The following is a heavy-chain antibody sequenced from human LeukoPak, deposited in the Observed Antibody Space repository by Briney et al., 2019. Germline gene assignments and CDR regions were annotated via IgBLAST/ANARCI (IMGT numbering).Heavy chain of an antibody. J-gene: IGHJ4*02. CDR1: GFTFGNYD. CDR3: ARDHHYYDSSGLRSGCIDY. CDR2: IWHDGSKE. V-gene: IGHV3-33*01. D-gene: IGHD3-22*01. Sequence: GGSLRLSCAVSGFTFGNYDMHGVRQTPGKGQEWVAVIWHDGSKEFYVDSVKGRFTISRDNSENTLYLQMNSLRAEDTAVYYCARDHHYYDSSGLRSGCIDYWGQGTLVTVSS.